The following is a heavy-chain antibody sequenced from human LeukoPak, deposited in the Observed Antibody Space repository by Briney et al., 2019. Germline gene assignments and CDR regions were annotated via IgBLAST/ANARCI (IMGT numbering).Heavy chain of an antibody. Sequence: ASPKVSCKPSGYTFTRYEINWVPHATGQGLEWMGWMNPNSDNTGYAQKFQGRVTMTRNTSISTAYMELSSLRSEDTAVYYCARVRRGSPAAAKDYWGQGTLVTVSS. J-gene: IGHJ4*02. CDR2: MNPNSDNT. V-gene: IGHV1-8*01. CDR3: ARVRRGSPAAAKDY. CDR1: GYTFTRYE. D-gene: IGHD2-15*01.